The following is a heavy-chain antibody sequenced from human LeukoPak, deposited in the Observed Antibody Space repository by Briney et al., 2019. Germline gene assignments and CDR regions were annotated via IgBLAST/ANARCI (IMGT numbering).Heavy chain of an antibody. CDR2: ISSSSSYI. CDR3: ARVVGYCSSTSCRYYYYGMDV. Sequence: KPGGSLRLSCAASGFTFSSYSVNWVRQAPGKGLEWVSSISSSSSYIYYADSVKGRFTISRDNAKNSLYLQMNSLRAEDTAVYYCARVVGYCSSTSCRYYYYGMDVWGQGTTVTVSS. D-gene: IGHD2-2*01. CDR1: GFTFSSYS. J-gene: IGHJ6*02. V-gene: IGHV3-21*01.